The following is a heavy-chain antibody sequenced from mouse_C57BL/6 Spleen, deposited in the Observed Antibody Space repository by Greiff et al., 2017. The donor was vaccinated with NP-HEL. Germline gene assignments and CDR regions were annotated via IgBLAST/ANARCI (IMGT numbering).Heavy chain of an antibody. CDR2: IYPGDGDT. CDR3: ARRRYEYDGDAMDY. J-gene: IGHJ4*01. V-gene: IGHV1-82*01. D-gene: IGHD2-4*01. CDR1: GYAFSSSW. Sequence: QVQLKQSGPELVKPGASVKISCKASGYAFSSSWMNWVKQRPGKGLEWIGRIYPGDGDTNYNGKFKGKATLTADKSSSTAYMQLSSLTSEDSAVYFCARRRYEYDGDAMDYWGQGTSVTVSS.